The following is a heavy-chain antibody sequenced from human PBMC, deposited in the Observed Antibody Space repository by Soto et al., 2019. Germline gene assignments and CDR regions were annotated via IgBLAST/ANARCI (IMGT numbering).Heavy chain of an antibody. CDR3: ARERIVGATTDI. CDR2: ISSSSSYR. J-gene: IGHJ3*02. CDR1: VFTFSSYS. V-gene: IGHV3-21*01. Sequence: WGSLRISCVSSVFTFSSYSMNWVRQAPGKGLELVSSISSSSSYRYYADSVKGRFTISRDNAKNSLYLQMNSLRAEDTAVYYCARERIVGATTDIWGQGTMVTVSS. D-gene: IGHD1-26*01.